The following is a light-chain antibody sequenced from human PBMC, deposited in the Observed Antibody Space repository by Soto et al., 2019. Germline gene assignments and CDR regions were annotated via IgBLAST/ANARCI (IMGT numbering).Light chain of an antibody. CDR1: RSVSSSY. V-gene: IGKV3-20*01. CDR2: GAS. J-gene: IGKJ2*01. CDR3: QQYGSSPRT. Sequence: EIVLTQSPGTLSLSPGERATLSCRASRSVSSSYLAWYQQKPGQAPRLLIYGASIRATGIPDRFSGSGSGPDFTLTISRLEPEDFAVYYCQQYGSSPRTFGQGTKVDIK.